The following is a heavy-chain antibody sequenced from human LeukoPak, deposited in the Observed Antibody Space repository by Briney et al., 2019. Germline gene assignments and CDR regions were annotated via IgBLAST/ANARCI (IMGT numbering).Heavy chain of an antibody. CDR2: INHSGST. CDR3: ARRARWLQGMFDY. J-gene: IGHJ4*02. D-gene: IGHD5-24*01. CDR1: GGSISSYY. Sequence: SETLSLTCTVSGGSISSYYWSWIRQPPGKGLEWIGEINHSGSTNYNPSLKSRVTISVDTSKNQFSLKLSSVTAADTAVYYCARRARWLQGMFDYWGQGTLVTVSS. V-gene: IGHV4-34*01.